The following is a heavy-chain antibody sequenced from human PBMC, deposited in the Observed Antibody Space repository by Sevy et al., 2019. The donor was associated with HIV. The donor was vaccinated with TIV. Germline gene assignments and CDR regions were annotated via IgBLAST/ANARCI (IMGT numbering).Heavy chain of an antibody. J-gene: IGHJ4*02. CDR2: IKSKTDGGTT. CDR1: GFTFSNAW. D-gene: IGHD6-19*01. CDR3: TTDLGQWLLRPLGY. Sequence: GGSLRLSCAASGFTFSNAWMSWVRQAPGKGLEWVGRIKSKTDGGTTDYAAPVKGRFTISRDDSKNTLYLQMNSLKTEDTAVYYCTTDLGQWLLRPLGYWGQGTLVTVSS. V-gene: IGHV3-15*01.